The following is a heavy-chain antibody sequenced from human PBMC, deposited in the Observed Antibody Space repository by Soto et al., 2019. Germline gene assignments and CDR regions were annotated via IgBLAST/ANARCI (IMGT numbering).Heavy chain of an antibody. CDR3: ARHFSVDHFDY. V-gene: IGHV4-39*01. D-gene: IGHD3-9*01. CDR1: GANITSNSYF. J-gene: IGHJ4*02. Sequence: PSETLSLTCTVSGANITSNSYFWAWIRQPPGKGLEWIGSIYYSGSTYHNPSLKSRVTISVDRSNNQFSLKLTSVTAADTAAYYCARHFSVDHFDYWGQGALVTVSS. CDR2: IYYSGST.